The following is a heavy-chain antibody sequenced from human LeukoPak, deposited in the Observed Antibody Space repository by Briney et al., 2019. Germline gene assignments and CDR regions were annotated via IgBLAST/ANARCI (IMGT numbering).Heavy chain of an antibody. J-gene: IGHJ5*02. CDR2: INAGNGNT. CDR1: GYTFTSYA. Sequence: ASVKVSCKASGYTFTSYAMHWVRQAPGQRLEWMGWINAGNGNTEYSQKFQGRVTITRDTSANTAYMELSSLRSEDTAVYYCARGPSRGWFDPWGQGTLVTVSS. V-gene: IGHV1-3*01. D-gene: IGHD2-2*01. CDR3: ARGPSRGWFDP.